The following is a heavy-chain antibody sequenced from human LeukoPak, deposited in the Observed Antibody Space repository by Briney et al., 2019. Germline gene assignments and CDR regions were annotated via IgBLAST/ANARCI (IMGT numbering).Heavy chain of an antibody. D-gene: IGHD6-13*01. Sequence: PSETLSLTCAASGVSIRGSTYYWGWIRQSPGKGLEWIGEINHSGSTNYNPSLKSRVTISVDTSKNQFSLKLSSVTAADTAVYYCARGVGSSWLGAGGWFDPWGQGTLVTVSS. CDR3: ARGVGSSWLGAGGWFDP. V-gene: IGHV4-39*07. J-gene: IGHJ5*02. CDR1: GVSIRGSTYY. CDR2: INHSGST.